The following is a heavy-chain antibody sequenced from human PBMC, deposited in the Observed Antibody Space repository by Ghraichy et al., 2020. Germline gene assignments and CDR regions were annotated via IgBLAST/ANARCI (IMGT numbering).Heavy chain of an antibody. Sequence: SETLSLTCTVSGGSISSYYWSWIRQPPGKGLEWIGYIYYSGSTNYNPSLKSRVTISVDTSKNQFSLKLSSVTAADTAVYYCARDRHDYGGTSLGMDVWGQGTTVTVSS. CDR1: GGSISSYY. J-gene: IGHJ6*02. CDR2: IYYSGST. D-gene: IGHD4-23*01. V-gene: IGHV4-59*01. CDR3: ARDRHDYGGTSLGMDV.